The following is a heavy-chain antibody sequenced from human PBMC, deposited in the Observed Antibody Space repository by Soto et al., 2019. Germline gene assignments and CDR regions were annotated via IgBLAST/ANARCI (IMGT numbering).Heavy chain of an antibody. Sequence: QLQESGPGLVKPSQTLSLTCTVSGASINNNDYYWSWIRQTPGKGLEWIGYVYYSGTTDYIPSLKRRLSMSIEKSQNQFTLKLNSVTAADTATYYCARMSYFYDKWYFDLWGRGTLVTVSS. V-gene: IGHV4-30-4*01. CDR3: ARMSYFYDKWYFDL. CDR2: VYYSGTT. CDR1: GASINNNDYY. D-gene: IGHD3-22*01. J-gene: IGHJ2*01.